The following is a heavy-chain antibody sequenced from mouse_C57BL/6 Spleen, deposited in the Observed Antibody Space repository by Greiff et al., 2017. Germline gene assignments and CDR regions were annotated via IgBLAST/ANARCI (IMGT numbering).Heavy chain of an antibody. Sequence: EVQLVESGPGLVKPSQSLSLTCSVTGYSITSGYYWNWIRQFPGNKLEWMGYISYDGSNNYNPSLKNRISITRDTSKNQFFLKLNSVTTEDTATYYCARSNWDEYFDVWGTGTTVTVSS. D-gene: IGHD4-1*01. CDR1: GYSITSGYY. J-gene: IGHJ1*03. CDR2: ISYDGSN. CDR3: ARSNWDEYFDV. V-gene: IGHV3-6*01.